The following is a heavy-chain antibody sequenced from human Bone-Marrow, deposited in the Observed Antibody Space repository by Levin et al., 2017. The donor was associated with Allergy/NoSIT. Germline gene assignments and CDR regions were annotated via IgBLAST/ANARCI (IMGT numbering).Heavy chain of an antibody. CDR2: INPSGGSP. Sequence: ASVKVSCLASGYTLTSYYIHWVRQAPGQGLEWTGIINPSGGSPSYAQKFQGRVTMTSDTSTSPVYMELSNLRSEDTAVYYCARGDYVWGIPSGAFDIWGQGTMVIVSS. CDR1: GYTLTSYY. V-gene: IGHV1-46*01. J-gene: IGHJ3*02. CDR3: ARGDYVWGIPSGAFDI. D-gene: IGHD3-16*01.